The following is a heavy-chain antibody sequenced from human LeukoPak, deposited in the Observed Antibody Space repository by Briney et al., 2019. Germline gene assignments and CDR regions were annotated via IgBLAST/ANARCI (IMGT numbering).Heavy chain of an antibody. CDR1: GGSVSDYY. CDR3: ASRKLGNDY. CDR2: IYHTGST. J-gene: IGHJ4*02. D-gene: IGHD7-27*01. V-gene: IGHV4-59*02. Sequence: SETLSLTCTISGGSVSDYYWSWLRQSPGKGLEWIGYIYHTGSTSYSPSLKSRVTISADTSQSQFSLKLSSVTAADTAVYYCASRKLGNDYWGQGTLVTVSS.